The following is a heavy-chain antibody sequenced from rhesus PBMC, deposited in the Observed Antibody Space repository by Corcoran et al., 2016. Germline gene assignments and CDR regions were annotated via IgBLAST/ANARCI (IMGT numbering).Heavy chain of an antibody. CDR1: GGSISSSY. CDR2: IYGSGSST. J-gene: IGHJ4*01. D-gene: IGHD4-29*01. CDR3: ARDVSVAAKGDFDY. Sequence: QLQLQESGPGLVKPSETLSVTCAVSGGSISSSYWSCIRQAPGKGLEWIGYIYGSGSSTNYNPSLKSRVNLSVDTSKNQLSLKLSSVTTADTAVYYCARDVSVAAKGDFDYWGQGVLVTVSS. V-gene: IGHV4-169*02.